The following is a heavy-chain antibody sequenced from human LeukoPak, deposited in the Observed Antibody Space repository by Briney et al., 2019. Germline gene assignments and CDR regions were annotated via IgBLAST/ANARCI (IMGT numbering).Heavy chain of an antibody. CDR3: ARKAMAEYYFDY. V-gene: IGHV5-51*01. D-gene: IGHD5-18*01. CDR2: IYPGDSDT. Sequence: GASLQISCKGSGYRFTSYWIGWVRQLPGKGLEWMGIIYPGDSDTRYSPSFQGQVTISADKSISTAYLQWSSLKASDTAMYYCARKAMAEYYFDYWGQGTLVTVSS. CDR1: GYRFTSYW. J-gene: IGHJ4*02.